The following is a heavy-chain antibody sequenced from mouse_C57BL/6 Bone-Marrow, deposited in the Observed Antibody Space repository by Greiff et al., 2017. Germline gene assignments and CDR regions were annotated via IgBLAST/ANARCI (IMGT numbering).Heavy chain of an antibody. CDR1: GFTFSDYG. CDR3: ARQRSNDAMDY. CDR2: ISNLAYSI. D-gene: IGHD2-5*01. V-gene: IGHV5-15*01. Sequence: EVQRVESGGGLVQPGGSLKLSCAASGFTFSDYGMAWVRQAPRKGPGWVAFISNLAYSIYYADTVTGRFTISRENAKNTLYLEMSSLRSEDTAMYYCARQRSNDAMDYWGQGTSVTVSS. J-gene: IGHJ4*01.